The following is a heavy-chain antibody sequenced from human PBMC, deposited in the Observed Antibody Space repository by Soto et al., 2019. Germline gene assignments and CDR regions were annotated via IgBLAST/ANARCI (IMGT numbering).Heavy chain of an antibody. CDR2: IYYSGST. V-gene: IGHV4-31*03. CDR3: ARDRMGRDNLLTGYRYYYRMDV. D-gene: IGHD3-9*01. Sequence: PSETLSLTCTVSGGSISSGGYYWSWIRQHPGKGLEWIGYIYYSGSTYYNPSLKSRVTISVDTSKNQFSLKLSSVTAADTAVYYCARDRMGRDNLLTGYRYYYRMDVWGQGTTVTVSS. CDR1: GGSISSGGYY. J-gene: IGHJ6*02.